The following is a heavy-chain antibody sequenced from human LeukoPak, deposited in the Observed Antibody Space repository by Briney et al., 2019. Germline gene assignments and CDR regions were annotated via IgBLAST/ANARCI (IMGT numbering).Heavy chain of an antibody. CDR2: IYYSGST. J-gene: IGHJ6*02. D-gene: IGHD5-24*01. CDR1: GGSISSGDYY. CDR3: ARDLPTRDGYRYYGMDV. V-gene: IGHV4-30-4*01. Sequence: PAETLSLTCTVSGGSISSGDYYWSWIRQPPGKGREWMGYIYYSGSTYYNPSLKSRVTISVDTSKNQFSLKLSSVTAADTAVYYCARDLPTRDGYRYYGMDVGGQGTTVTVSS.